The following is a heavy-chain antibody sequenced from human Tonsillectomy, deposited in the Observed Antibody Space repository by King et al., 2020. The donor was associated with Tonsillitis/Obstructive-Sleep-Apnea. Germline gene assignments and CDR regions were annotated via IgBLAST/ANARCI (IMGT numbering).Heavy chain of an antibody. CDR3: VKAPSIIVTTADAFNV. J-gene: IGHJ3*01. V-gene: IGHV3-64D*06. CDR1: GFTFSKYD. Sequence: VQLVESGGGLVQPGGSLRLSCAASGFTFSKYDIYLVRQAPGKGLEYVSPISSNGHLTYHADSVKGRFTISRDNSKNMVYLLMSSVRAEDTAVYYCVKAPSIIVTTADAFNVWGQGTMVTVSS. D-gene: IGHD3-16*01. CDR2: ISSNGHLT.